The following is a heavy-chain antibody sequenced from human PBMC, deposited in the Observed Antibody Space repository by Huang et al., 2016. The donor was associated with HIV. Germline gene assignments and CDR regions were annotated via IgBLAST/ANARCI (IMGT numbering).Heavy chain of an antibody. D-gene: IGHD3-3*01. V-gene: IGHV1-8*03. Sequence: QVQLVQSGAEVKKPGASVKVSCKASAYTFTSYHINWVRQATGKGLEWMGWMNPNGGDTGYAQKFQGIGTITRNTSISTADMALSSLGSEDTAVYYCARSSGDYDFWTGYRLGWFDPWGQGTLVTVSS. CDR1: AYTFTSYH. J-gene: IGHJ5*02. CDR2: MNPNGGDT. CDR3: ARSSGDYDFWTGYRLGWFDP.